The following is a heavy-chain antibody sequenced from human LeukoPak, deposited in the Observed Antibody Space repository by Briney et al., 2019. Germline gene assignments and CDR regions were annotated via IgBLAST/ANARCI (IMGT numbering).Heavy chain of an antibody. CDR1: GGSINSYY. CDR2: IYYSGST. D-gene: IGHD1-26*01. J-gene: IGHJ2*01. CDR3: ARSFLGDWYFDL. V-gene: IGHV4-59*01. Sequence: SETLSLTCTVSGGSINSYYWSCIRHPPGMALEWIGCIYYSGSTNYNPSLKSRVTISVDTSKDQFSLRLTSVTAADTAVYYCARSFLGDWYFDLWGRGTLVTVSS.